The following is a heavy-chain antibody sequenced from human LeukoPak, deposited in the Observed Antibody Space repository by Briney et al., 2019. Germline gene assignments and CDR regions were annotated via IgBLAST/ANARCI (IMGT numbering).Heavy chain of an antibody. CDR1: GGSISSSTYY. D-gene: IGHD1/OR15-1a*01. J-gene: IGHJ4*02. CDR2: IYYSGST. CDR3: ARTGYYFDY. Sequence: PSETLSLTCTVSGGSISSSTYYWGWIRQPPGKGLEWIGSIYYSGSTYYDPSLKSRVAISVDTSKNQFSLKLSSVTAAETAVYYCARTGYYFDYWGQGTLVTVSS. V-gene: IGHV4-39*07.